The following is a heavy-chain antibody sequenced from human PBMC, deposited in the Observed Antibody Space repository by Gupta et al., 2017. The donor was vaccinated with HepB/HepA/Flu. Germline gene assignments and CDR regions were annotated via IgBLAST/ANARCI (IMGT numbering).Heavy chain of an antibody. CDR2: IYYSGTF. CDR3: ASRAPMRWADYFDY. J-gene: IGHJ4*02. D-gene: IGHD1-26*01. V-gene: IGHV4-39*01. CDR1: GGSISSSTDS. Sequence: QLQVQESGPGLVKPSETLSLTCTVSGGSISSSTDSWGWIRQPPGKGLEWFGNIYYSGTFYYNPARKSRVTISVDTSKNQFYLKLSSVNDADTAVYYCASRAPMRWADYFDYWGQGNLVTVSS.